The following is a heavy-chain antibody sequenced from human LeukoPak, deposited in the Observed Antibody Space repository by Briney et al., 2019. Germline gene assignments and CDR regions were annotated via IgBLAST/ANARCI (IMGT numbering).Heavy chain of an antibody. Sequence: SETLSLICTVSGGSISGYYWSWIRQPPGKGLEWIGYIYDSGSTNYNPSLKSRVTISVDTSKNQFSLKLSSVTAADTAVYYCARDLLSSSWVYFQHWGQGTLVTVSS. CDR2: IYDSGST. CDR1: GGSISGYY. CDR3: ARDLLSSSWVYFQH. V-gene: IGHV4-59*01. D-gene: IGHD6-13*01. J-gene: IGHJ1*01.